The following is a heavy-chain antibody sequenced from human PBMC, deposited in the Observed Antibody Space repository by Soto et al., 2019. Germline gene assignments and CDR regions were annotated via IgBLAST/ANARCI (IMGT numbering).Heavy chain of an antibody. CDR1: GGSISSYY. D-gene: IGHD6-13*01. V-gene: IGHV4-59*01. CDR2: IYYSGST. Sequence: TSETLSVTCTVSGGSISSYYWSWILQPPGKGLEWIGYIYYSGSTNYNPSLKSLVTISVDTSKNQFSLKLSSVTAADTAVYYCAKTWGGTAGPFDYWGQGTLVTVSS. CDR3: AKTWGGTAGPFDY. J-gene: IGHJ4*02.